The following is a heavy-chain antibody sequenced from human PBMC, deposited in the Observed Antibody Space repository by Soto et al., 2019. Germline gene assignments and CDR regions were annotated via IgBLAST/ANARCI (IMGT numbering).Heavy chain of an antibody. V-gene: IGHV4-39*01. CDR1: GGSISSSSYY. CDR3: ARQGRGIVVVPATKTSDAFDI. J-gene: IGHJ3*02. Sequence: QLQLQESGPGLVKPSETLSLTCTVSGGSISSSSYYWGWIRQPPGKGLEWIGSIYYSGSTYYNPSLESRVTISVDTSKNQFSLKLSSVTAADTAVYYCARQGRGIVVVPATKTSDAFDILGQGTMVTVSS. D-gene: IGHD2-2*01. CDR2: IYYSGST.